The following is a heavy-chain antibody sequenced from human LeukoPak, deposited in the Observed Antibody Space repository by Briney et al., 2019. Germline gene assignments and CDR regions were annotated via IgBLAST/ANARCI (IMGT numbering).Heavy chain of an antibody. J-gene: IGHJ4*02. CDR1: GFTFNSYW. V-gene: IGHV3-7*01. D-gene: IGHD6-13*01. CDR3: ARMSLIAAAGPWGY. CDR2: IKQDGSEK. Sequence: PGGSLRLSCAASGFTFNSYWMSWVRQAPGKGLEWVANIKQDGSEKYYVDSVKGRFTISRDNAKNSLYLQMNSLRAEDTAVYYCARMSLIAAAGPWGYWGQGTLVTVSS.